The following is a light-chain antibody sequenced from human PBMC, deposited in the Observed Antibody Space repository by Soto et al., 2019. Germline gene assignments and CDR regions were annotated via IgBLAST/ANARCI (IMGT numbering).Light chain of an antibody. V-gene: IGKV2-30*02. CDR2: KVS. Sequence: DVVMTQSPLSLPVTLGQPASISCRSSQSLVHSDGNTYLNWFHQRPGQSPRRLINKVSNRDSRVPDRFSGSGSCTNFTLKISRVEAEDVGLSYCMQGTNWPPYTFGQGTKLEIK. CDR1: QSLVHSDGNTY. J-gene: IGKJ2*01. CDR3: MQGTNWPPYT.